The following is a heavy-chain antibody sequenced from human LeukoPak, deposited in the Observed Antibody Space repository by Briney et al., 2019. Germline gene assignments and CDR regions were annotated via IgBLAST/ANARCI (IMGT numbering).Heavy chain of an antibody. CDR3: ARGIKQQLAFDY. J-gene: IGHJ4*02. V-gene: IGHV4-4*07. D-gene: IGHD6-13*01. CDR2: IYTSGST. CDR1: GGSINNYY. Sequence: KSSETLSLTCTVSGGSINNYYWSWIRQPAGKGLEWIGRIYTSGSTTYNPSLKSRVSMSVDTSKNQFSLKLSSVTAADTAVYYCARGIKQQLAFDYWGQGTLVTVSS.